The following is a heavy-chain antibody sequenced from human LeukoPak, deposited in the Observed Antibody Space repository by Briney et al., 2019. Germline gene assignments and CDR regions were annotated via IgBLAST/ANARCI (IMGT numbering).Heavy chain of an antibody. CDR3: ARLVPPHILYDSSVLSWFDL. CDR1: GASISSGGYY. J-gene: IGHJ5*02. D-gene: IGHD3-22*01. V-gene: IGHV4-31*03. CDR2: IYYSGST. Sequence: SETLSLTCTVSGASISSGGYYWSWIRQHPGKGLEWIGYIYYSGSTYYNPSLKGRVTISVDTSNNQFSLKLSSVTAADTAVYYCARLVPPHILYDSSVLSWFDLWGQGTLVTVSS.